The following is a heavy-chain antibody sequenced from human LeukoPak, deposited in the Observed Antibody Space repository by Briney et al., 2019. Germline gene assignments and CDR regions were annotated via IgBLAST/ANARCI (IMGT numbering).Heavy chain of an antibody. V-gene: IGHV3-33*01. CDR3: ARLWGSVSGYFDY. Sequence: PGGSLRLSCAVSGYTFSSHGMHWVRQAPGKGLEWVAAIWYGGSDKYYADSVKGRFTISRDNSKNMLYLQMDCLRAEDTALYYCARLWGSVSGYFDYWGQGTLVTVSS. CDR1: GYTFSSHG. J-gene: IGHJ4*02. D-gene: IGHD2-21*01. CDR2: IWYGGSDK.